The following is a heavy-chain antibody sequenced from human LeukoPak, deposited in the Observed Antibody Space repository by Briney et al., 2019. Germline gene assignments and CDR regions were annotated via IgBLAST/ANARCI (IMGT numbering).Heavy chain of an antibody. J-gene: IGHJ4*02. Sequence: PSETLSLTCTVSGGSISSYYWSWIRQPPGKGLEWIGYIYYSGSTNYNPSLKSRVTISVDTSKNQFSLKLSSVTAADTAVYYCARMPKAGFDYWGQGTLVTVSS. D-gene: IGHD6-19*01. V-gene: IGHV4-59*12. CDR1: GGSISSYY. CDR2: IYYSGST. CDR3: ARMPKAGFDY.